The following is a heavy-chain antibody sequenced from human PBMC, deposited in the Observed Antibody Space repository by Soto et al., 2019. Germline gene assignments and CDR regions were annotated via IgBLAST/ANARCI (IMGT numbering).Heavy chain of an antibody. CDR1: GLTFSNYA. V-gene: IGHV3-23*01. Sequence: GGSLRLSCAASGLTFSNYAMTWVRQAPGKGLEWVSTIGASGAKTYYADSVKGRFTISRDNFQNTMFLLMNSLRAEDTAVYYCAKDDCVFCVTGATYWYIHLWSPGPLLTVSS. J-gene: IGHJ2*01. D-gene: IGHD7-27*01. CDR2: IGASGAKT. CDR3: AKDDCVFCVTGATYWYIHL.